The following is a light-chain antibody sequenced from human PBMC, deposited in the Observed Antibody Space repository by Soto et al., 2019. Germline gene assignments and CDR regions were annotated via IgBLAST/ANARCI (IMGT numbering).Light chain of an antibody. V-gene: IGKV3-20*01. CDR1: QSVSNY. J-gene: IGKJ1*01. CDR3: QQYGGSPQT. Sequence: EIVLKQSPGPLALSPGERATLSCRASQSVSNYLAWYQQKPGQTPRLLIYGESRRVPVIPDRFSGSGYGTDLTLTISRLEPEDCAVYYCQQYGGSPQTFGQGTDVEIK. CDR2: GES.